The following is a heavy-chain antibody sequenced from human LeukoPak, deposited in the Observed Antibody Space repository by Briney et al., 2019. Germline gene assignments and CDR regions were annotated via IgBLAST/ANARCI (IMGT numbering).Heavy chain of an antibody. Sequence: GGSLRLSCAVSGFTFSSSWMHWFGKAPGKGLVWVSHIKTDGSTTAYADSVKGRFTISRDNAKNTLYLQMNSLRAEDTGVYYCARGNQQLPRSTPDYWGQGTLVTVSS. V-gene: IGHV3-74*01. J-gene: IGHJ4*02. CDR2: IKTDGSTT. CDR3: ARGNQQLPRSTPDY. CDR1: GFTFSSSW. D-gene: IGHD2-2*01.